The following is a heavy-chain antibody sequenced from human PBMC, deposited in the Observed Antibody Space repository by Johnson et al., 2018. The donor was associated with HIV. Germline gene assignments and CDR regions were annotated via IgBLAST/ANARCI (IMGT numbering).Heavy chain of an antibody. V-gene: IGHV3-33*06. CDR2: IWYDGSNK. CDR1: GFTFSSYG. D-gene: IGHD6-19*01. CDR3: AKDDNLGVWYSDAFDV. Sequence: QEKLVESGGGLVKPGRSLRLSCAASGFTFSSYGMHWVRQAPGKGLEWVAVIWYDGSNKYYADSVKCRFTISRDNSKNTLYLQMNSLSAEDTAVYYCAKDDNLGVWYSDAFDVWGQGTVVTVSS. J-gene: IGHJ3*01.